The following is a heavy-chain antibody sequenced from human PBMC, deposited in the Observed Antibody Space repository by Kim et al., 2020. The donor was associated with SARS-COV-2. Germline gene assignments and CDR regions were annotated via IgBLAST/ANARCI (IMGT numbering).Heavy chain of an antibody. CDR1: GGSFSGYY. J-gene: IGHJ4*02. V-gene: IGHV4-34*01. Sequence: SETLSLTCAVYGGSFSGYYWSWIRQPPGKGLEWIGEINHSGSTNYNPSLKSRVTISVDTSKNQFSLKLSSVTAADTAVYYCARGGHNWDYAYWGQGTLVT. CDR2: INHSGST. D-gene: IGHD1-7*01. CDR3: ARGGHNWDYAY.